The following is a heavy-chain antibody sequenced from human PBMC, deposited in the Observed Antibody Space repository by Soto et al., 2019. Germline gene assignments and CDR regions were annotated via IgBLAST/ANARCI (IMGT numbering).Heavy chain of an antibody. V-gene: IGHV3-30*18. J-gene: IGHJ6*03. Sequence: QVQLVESGGGAGQPGRSLRLSCTASAFTLRSYGMHWVRQAPGKGLEWVAVISHDGGNKYYADSVRGRFTISRDNSKNMIYLQMNSLRAEDTAVYYCAKDPASAAGTFFDYYYYMDVWGKGTTVTVSS. D-gene: IGHD6-13*01. CDR1: AFTLRSYG. CDR2: ISHDGGNK. CDR3: AKDPASAAGTFFDYYYYMDV.